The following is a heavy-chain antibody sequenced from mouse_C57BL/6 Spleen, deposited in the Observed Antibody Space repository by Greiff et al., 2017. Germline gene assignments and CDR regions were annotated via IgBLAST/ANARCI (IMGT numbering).Heavy chain of an antibody. Sequence: VQLQQSGPELVKPGASVKISCKASGYSFTGYYMNWVKQSPEKSLEWIGEINPSTGGTTYNQKFKAKATLTVDKSSSTAYMQLKSLTSEDSAVYYGAAGGPLFDYWGQGTTLTVSS. CDR1: GYSFTGYY. V-gene: IGHV1-42*01. CDR3: AAGGPLFDY. CDR2: INPSTGGT. J-gene: IGHJ2*01.